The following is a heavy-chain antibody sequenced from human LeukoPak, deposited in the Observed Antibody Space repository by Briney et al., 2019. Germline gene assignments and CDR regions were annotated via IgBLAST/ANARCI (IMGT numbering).Heavy chain of an antibody. J-gene: IGHJ4*02. D-gene: IGHD1-26*01. Sequence: SVKVSCKASGGTFISYAISWVGQAPGQGLEWMGGIIPIFGTANYAQKFQGRVTITTDESTSTAYMELSSLRSEDTAVYYCARAGPTTGIVGAIEDWGQGTLVTVSS. CDR3: ARAGPTTGIVGAIED. V-gene: IGHV1-69*05. CDR1: GGTFISYA. CDR2: IIPIFGTA.